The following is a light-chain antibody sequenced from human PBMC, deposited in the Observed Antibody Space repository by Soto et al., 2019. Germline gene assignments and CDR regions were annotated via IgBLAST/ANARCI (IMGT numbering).Light chain of an antibody. CDR1: SSNIGAGFA. V-gene: IGLV1-40*01. Sequence: QSVLTQPPSVSWAPGHTITIACSGTSSNIGAGFAVHWYQHLPGTAPRLLIYDNTNRPSGVPDRFSGSRSGASASLAITGLQADDEGDYYCQASDKSPDSSYVFGSGTKVTVL. CDR3: QASDKSPDSSYV. CDR2: DNT. J-gene: IGLJ1*01.